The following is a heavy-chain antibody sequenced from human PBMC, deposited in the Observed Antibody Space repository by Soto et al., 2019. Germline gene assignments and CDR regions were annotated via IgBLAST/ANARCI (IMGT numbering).Heavy chain of an antibody. J-gene: IGHJ5*02. CDR3: ARAGITTVRVVWCDP. Sequence: QVQLQESGPGLVKPSQTLSLTCTVSGGSISSGGYYWSWIRQHPGKGLEWIGYIYYSGSTYYNPSLRSRVTISVDTSKNQFSLKLSSVTAADPAVYYCARAGITTVRVVWCDPWGQATLVTVSS. CDR2: IYYSGST. D-gene: IGHD3-10*01. CDR1: GGSISSGGYY. V-gene: IGHV4-31*03.